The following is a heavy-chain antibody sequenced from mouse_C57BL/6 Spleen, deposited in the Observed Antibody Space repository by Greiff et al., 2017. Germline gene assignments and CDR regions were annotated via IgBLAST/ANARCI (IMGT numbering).Heavy chain of an antibody. D-gene: IGHD3-2*02. CDR2: IYPSDSET. CDR3: ASRESSGYVGD. Sequence: QVQLKQPGAELVRPGSSVKLSCKASGYTFTSYWMDWVKQRPGQGLEWIGNIYPSDSETHYNQKFKDKATLTVDKSSSTAYMQLSSLTSEDSAVYYCASRESSGYVGDWGQGTTLTVSS. J-gene: IGHJ2*01. CDR1: GYTFTSYW. V-gene: IGHV1-61*01.